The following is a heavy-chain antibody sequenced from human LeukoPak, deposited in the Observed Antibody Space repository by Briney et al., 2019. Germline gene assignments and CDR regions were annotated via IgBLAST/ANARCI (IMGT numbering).Heavy chain of an antibody. CDR3: ARTRRVATPSPSNYFDY. J-gene: IGHJ4*02. V-gene: IGHV4-34*01. CDR2: INHSGST. D-gene: IGHD5-12*01. Sequence: SETLSLTCAVYGGSFSGYYWSWIRQPPGKGLEWIGEINHSGSTNYNPSLKSRVTISVDTSKNQFSLKLSSVTAADTAVYYRARTRRVATPSPSNYFDYWGQGTLVTVSS. CDR1: GGSFSGYY.